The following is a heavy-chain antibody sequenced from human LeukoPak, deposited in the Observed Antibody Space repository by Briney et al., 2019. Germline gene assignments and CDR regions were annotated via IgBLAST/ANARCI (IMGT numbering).Heavy chain of an antibody. J-gene: IGHJ5*02. CDR1: GASISSYY. V-gene: IGHV4-59*12. CDR2: IYNGGNT. D-gene: IGHD4/OR15-4a*01. CDR3: ARSTMVNTATGWFDP. Sequence: SETLSLTCTVSGASISSYYWSRIRQPPGRGLEWIGYIYNGGNTNYNPSLKSRVTMSVDTSKNQISLELSSLTAADTAMYYCARSTMVNTATGWFDPWGQGTLVTVSS.